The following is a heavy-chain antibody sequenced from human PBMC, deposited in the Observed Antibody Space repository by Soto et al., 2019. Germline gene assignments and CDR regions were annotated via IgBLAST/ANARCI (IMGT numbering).Heavy chain of an antibody. CDR1: GFTFSSYA. CDR3: ARGQLAAGPTDFDL. D-gene: IGHD1-1*01. J-gene: IGHJ4*02. CDR2: IWFDGSNK. V-gene: IGHV3-33*01. Sequence: ESGGGVVQPGGSLRLSCAASGFTFSSYAIHWVRQAPGKGLEWVAIIWFDGSNKYYADSVKGRFSISRDNSKNTLFLQMDAPRAEETAVYYCARGQLAAGPTDFDLWGKGTVVIVYS.